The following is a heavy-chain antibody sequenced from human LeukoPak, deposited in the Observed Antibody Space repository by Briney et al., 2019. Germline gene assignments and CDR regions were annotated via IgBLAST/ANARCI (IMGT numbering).Heavy chain of an antibody. CDR1: GYTFTSYD. V-gene: IGHV1-8*01. CDR2: MNPNSGNT. Sequence: ASVKVSCKASGYTFTSYDINWVRQATGQGLEWMGWMNPNSGNTGYAQKFQGRVTMTRNTSISTAYMELSSPRSEDTAVYYCARDSLWFGESLGYFDYWGQGTLVTVSS. J-gene: IGHJ4*02. CDR3: ARDSLWFGESLGYFDY. D-gene: IGHD3-10*01.